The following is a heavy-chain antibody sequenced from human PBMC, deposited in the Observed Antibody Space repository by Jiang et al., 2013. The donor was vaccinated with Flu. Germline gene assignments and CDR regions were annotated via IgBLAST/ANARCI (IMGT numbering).Heavy chain of an antibody. D-gene: IGHD3/OR15-3a*01. CDR3: ARSVSVMIGQVVMYNSYFDN. CDR2: IYWDDDK. CDR1: GFSLTTGGVG. Sequence: TLTLTCNLSGFSLTTGGVGVGWFRQPPGKALEWLALIYWDDDKRYRPSLESRLTVTKDTSKNQAVLTMTNVDPVDTATYSCARSVSVMIGQVVMYNSYFDNWGQGIPVTVSS. J-gene: IGHJ4*02. V-gene: IGHV2-5*02.